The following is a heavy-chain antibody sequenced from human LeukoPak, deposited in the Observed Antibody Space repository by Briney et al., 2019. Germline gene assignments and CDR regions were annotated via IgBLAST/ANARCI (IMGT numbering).Heavy chain of an antibody. Sequence: SETLSLTCNVSGGTIANHYWSWIRHPPGKRLEWIGYIYHSGSTDYNPSLKSRVTISVDTSKYQLSLRLQSVTAADTAVYYCARHRASYFDYWGQGIQVIVSS. CDR1: GGTIANHY. J-gene: IGHJ4*02. CDR3: ARHRASYFDY. CDR2: IYHSGST. V-gene: IGHV4-59*08.